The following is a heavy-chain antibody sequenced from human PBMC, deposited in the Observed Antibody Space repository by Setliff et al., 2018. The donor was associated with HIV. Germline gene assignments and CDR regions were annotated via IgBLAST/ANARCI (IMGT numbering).Heavy chain of an antibody. Sequence: SETLSLTCAVYGGSFSDNYWSWIRQSPGKGLEWIGYIYYSGRTSHSGSTYYNPSVASRITISGDTSKNQFSLKLTSVTAADTAIYYCARENGWLFGWFDPWGQGTPVTVSS. CDR3: ARENGWLFGWFDP. V-gene: IGHV4-34*09. J-gene: IGHJ5*02. CDR2: IYYSGRTSHSGST. CDR1: GGSFSDNY. D-gene: IGHD3-22*01.